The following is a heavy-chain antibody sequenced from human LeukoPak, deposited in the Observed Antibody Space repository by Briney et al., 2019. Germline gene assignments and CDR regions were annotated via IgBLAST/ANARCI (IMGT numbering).Heavy chain of an antibody. V-gene: IGHV4-34*01. CDR1: GGSFSGYY. Sequence: SETLSLTCAVYGGSFSGYYWSWIRQPPGKGLEWIWEINHSGSTNYNPSLKSRVTISVDTSKNQFSLKLSSVTAADTAVYYCARLWFGDSMRKDNGFDYWGQGTLVTVSS. D-gene: IGHD3-10*01. CDR3: ARLWFGDSMRKDNGFDY. J-gene: IGHJ4*02. CDR2: INHSGST.